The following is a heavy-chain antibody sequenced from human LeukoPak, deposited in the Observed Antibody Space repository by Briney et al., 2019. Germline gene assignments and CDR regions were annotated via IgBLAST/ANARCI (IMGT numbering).Heavy chain of an antibody. V-gene: IGHV1-2*06. CDR2: VNPNSGDT. D-gene: IGHD6-13*01. CDR1: GYTFTDYY. CDR3: ARESPYSSSWFDS. J-gene: IGHJ5*02. Sequence: ASVKVSCKSSGYTFTDYYLHWVRQAPGQGLEWMGRVNPNSGDTKYAQKFQGRVTMTRDPSTSTVYMGLNSLRSDDTALYYCARESPYSSSWFDSWGQGALVTVSS.